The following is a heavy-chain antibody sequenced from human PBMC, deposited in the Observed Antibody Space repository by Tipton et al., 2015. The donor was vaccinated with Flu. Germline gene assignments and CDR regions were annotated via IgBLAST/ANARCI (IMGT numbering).Heavy chain of an antibody. CDR3: ARQLGGGDCY. V-gene: IGHV3-7*03. Sequence: SLRLSCAASGFTFSSYYMSWVRQAPGKALEWVANINGDGSRKHYADSVRGRFTTSRDNANNLVYLQMNSLRAEDTAVYYCARQLGGGDCYWGQGTLVTVSS. J-gene: IGHJ4*02. D-gene: IGHD2-21*01. CDR1: GFTFSSYY. CDR2: INGDGSRK.